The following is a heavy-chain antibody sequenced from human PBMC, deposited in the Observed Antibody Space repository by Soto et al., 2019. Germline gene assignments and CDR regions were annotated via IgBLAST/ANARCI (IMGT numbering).Heavy chain of an antibody. CDR1: GGSFGNSA. D-gene: IGHD3-3*01. CDR3: ATGVIWIGYFTVDS. V-gene: IGHV1-69*13. J-gene: IGHJ4*02. Sequence: ASVKVSCKASGGSFGNSAINWVRQTPGQGLEWPGGFIPVYRTLNYAQKFQGRVTITADESTGTAYMTLSSLASDDTAVYYCATGVIWIGYFTVDSWGQGTRVTVSS. CDR2: FIPVYRTL.